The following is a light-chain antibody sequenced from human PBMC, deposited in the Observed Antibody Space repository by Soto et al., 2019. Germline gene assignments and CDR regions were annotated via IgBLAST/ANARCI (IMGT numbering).Light chain of an antibody. CDR1: RGLRNF. CDR3: QQRSNLFT. V-gene: IGKV3-11*01. Sequence: EIVLNHSQATRFLFPGERATLSCRASRGLRNFLAWYKKKPGQAPGLLFFDASNRATGIPVRFSGSGSGTDFTLTISSLEPEDFAVYYCQQRSNLFTFGPGTTVEIK. CDR2: DAS. J-gene: IGKJ3*01.